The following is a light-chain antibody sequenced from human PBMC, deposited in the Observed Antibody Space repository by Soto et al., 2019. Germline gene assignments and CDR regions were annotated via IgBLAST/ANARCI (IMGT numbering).Light chain of an antibody. CDR1: SSNIGSNS. CDR2: RNN. J-gene: IGLJ2*01. CDR3: AAWDDSLSGVV. Sequence: QSVLTQPPSASGTPGQRVTISCSGSSSNIGSNSVDWYQQLPGTAPKLLIYRNNERPSGVPDRFSGSKSGTSASLASSGLRSEDEADYYCAAWDDSLSGVVFGGGTKLTVL. V-gene: IGLV1-47*01.